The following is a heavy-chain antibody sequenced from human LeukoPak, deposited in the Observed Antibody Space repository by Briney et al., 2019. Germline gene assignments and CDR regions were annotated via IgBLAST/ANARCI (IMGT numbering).Heavy chain of an antibody. D-gene: IGHD5-18*01. J-gene: IGHJ4*02. CDR3: ARVAETQPWLRSAFDH. V-gene: IGHV3-48*02. CDR2: ISSGSSTL. Sequence: PGGSLRLSCAASGFTFSTYSMNWVRQAPGKGLEWVSFISSGSSTLYYADSVKGRFTISRDNAKNSLYLRMNSLRDEDTAVYYCARVAETQPWLRSAFDHWGQGTLVTVSS. CDR1: GFTFSTYS.